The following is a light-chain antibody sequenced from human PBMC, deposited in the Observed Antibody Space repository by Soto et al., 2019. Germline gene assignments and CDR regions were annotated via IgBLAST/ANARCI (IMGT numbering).Light chain of an antibody. J-gene: IGKJ3*01. Sequence: DFQMTQSPSSLSASVGDRVTITCRASQSISSYLNWYQQKPGKAPRFLIYAASSLQSGVPSRFSGGGSGTDFTLTISSLQPEDVETYYSQQCYNTAHTFCSPAKVHIQ. CDR2: AAS. CDR3: QQCYNTAHT. CDR1: QSISSY. V-gene: IGKV1-39*01.